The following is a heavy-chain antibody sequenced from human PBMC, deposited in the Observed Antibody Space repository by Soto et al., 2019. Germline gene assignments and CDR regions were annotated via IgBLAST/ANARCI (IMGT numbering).Heavy chain of an antibody. CDR1: GYSISSSNW. D-gene: IGHD2-21*02. CDR2: MYNTGRT. J-gene: IGHJ6*02. Sequence: SETLSLTCAVSGYSISSSNWWGWIRQPPGKGLEWIGYMYNTGRTVYNPSFKSRVTISVDTSKNQFSLKLNSVTAADTAVYYCARDLWGYCGTDCYPLDVWGQGTTVTVSS. V-gene: IGHV4-28*03. CDR3: ARDLWGYCGTDCYPLDV.